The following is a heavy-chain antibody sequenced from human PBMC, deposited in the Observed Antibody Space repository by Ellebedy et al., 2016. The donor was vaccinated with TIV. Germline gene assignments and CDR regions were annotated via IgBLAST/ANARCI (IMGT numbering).Heavy chain of an antibody. CDR3: ATDRPRRDGYNYYWYFDL. Sequence: AASVKVSCKASGYTFTSYDINWVRQATGQGLEWMGWMNPNSGNTGYAQKFQGRVTITRNTSISTAYMELSSLRSEDTAVYYCATDRPRRDGYNYYWYFDLWGRGTLVTVSS. CDR1: GYTFTSYD. CDR2: MNPNSGNT. D-gene: IGHD5-24*01. J-gene: IGHJ2*01. V-gene: IGHV1-8*03.